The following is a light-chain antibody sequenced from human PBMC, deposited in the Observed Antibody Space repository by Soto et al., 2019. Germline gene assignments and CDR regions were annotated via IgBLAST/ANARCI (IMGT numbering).Light chain of an antibody. V-gene: IGKV3-11*01. Sequence: EVVLTQSPATLSLSPGERAALSCRASQSVSTFLAWYQQKPGQAPRLPIYDASNRATGIPARFSGSGSGTEFTLTISSLDPEDFAVYYCQQRSNWPRTFGPGTKVDIK. CDR1: QSVSTF. CDR2: DAS. CDR3: QQRSNWPRT. J-gene: IGKJ3*01.